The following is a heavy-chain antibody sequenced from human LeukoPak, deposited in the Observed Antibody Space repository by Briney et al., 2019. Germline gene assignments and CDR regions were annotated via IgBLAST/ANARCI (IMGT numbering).Heavy chain of an antibody. CDR2: INTDGSRT. CDR3: GRVARGNYYHFDS. Sequence: PGGSLRLSCAASGFTFSSYWMHWVRQAPGKGLVWVSRINTDGSRTTSADSVEGRFTISRDNGKNRLYLQMDSLRAEDTAVYYCGRVARGNYYHFDSWGQGTLVTVSS. V-gene: IGHV3-74*01. D-gene: IGHD1-26*01. CDR1: GFTFSSYW. J-gene: IGHJ4*02.